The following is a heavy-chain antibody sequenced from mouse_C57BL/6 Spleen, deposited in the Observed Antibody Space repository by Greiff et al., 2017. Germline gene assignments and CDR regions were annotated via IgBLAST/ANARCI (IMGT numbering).Heavy chain of an antibody. CDR1: GYAFSSYW. D-gene: IGHD1-1*01. V-gene: IGHV1-80*01. CDR2: IYPGDGDT. Sequence: QVQLQQSGAELVKPGASVKISCKASGYAFSSYWMNWVKQRPGKGLEWIGQIYPGDGDTNYNGKFKGKATLTADKSSSTAYMQLSSLTSEDSAVYFCARGGSSYIFDYWGQGTTLTVSS. CDR3: ARGGSSYIFDY. J-gene: IGHJ2*01.